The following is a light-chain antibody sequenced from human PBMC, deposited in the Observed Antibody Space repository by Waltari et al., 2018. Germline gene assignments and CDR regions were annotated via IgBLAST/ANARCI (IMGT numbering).Light chain of an antibody. Sequence: QSALTQPASVSGSPGKSITIPCIGTSSDVGGYNFVSWYQQHPGKAPKLMFSDGSNRPSGVASRFAGSKSGNTASLTISGLQAEDEADYYCSSYTSSSTVLFGGGTKVTVL. CDR1: SSDVGGYNF. V-gene: IGLV2-14*03. CDR3: SSYTSSSTVL. CDR2: DGS. J-gene: IGLJ2*01.